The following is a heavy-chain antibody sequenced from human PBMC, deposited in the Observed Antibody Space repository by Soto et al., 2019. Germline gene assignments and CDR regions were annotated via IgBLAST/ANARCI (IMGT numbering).Heavy chain of an antibody. J-gene: IGHJ4*02. V-gene: IGHV4-34*01. CDR2: INHSGST. D-gene: IGHD3-3*01. Sequence: SETLSLTCAVYGGSFSGYYWSWIRQPPGKGLEWIGEINHSGSTNYNPSLKSRVTISVDTSKNQFSLKLSSVTAADTAVYYCAAHDNRDDFWSGYSIDYWGQGTLVTVSS. CDR1: GGSFSGYY. CDR3: AAHDNRDDFWSGYSIDY.